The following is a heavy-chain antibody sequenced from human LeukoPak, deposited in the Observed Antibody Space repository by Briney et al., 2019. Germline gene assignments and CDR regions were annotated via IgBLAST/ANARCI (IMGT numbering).Heavy chain of an antibody. CDR1: GYTFTSYD. CDR2: MNPNSGNT. CDR3: AKARRIAVAGSRVRPYYYYYYMDV. J-gene: IGHJ6*03. D-gene: IGHD6-19*01. Sequence: ASVKVSCKASGYTFTSYDINWVRQATGQGLEWMGWMNPNSGNTGYAQKFQGRVTMTRNTSISTAYMELSSLRSEDTAVYYCAKARRIAVAGSRVRPYYYYYYMDVWGKGTTVTVSS. V-gene: IGHV1-8*01.